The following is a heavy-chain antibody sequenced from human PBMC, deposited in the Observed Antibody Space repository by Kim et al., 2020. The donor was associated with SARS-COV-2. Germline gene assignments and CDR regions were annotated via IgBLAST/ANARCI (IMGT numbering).Heavy chain of an antibody. V-gene: IGHV3-15*01. CDR3: TTEPAYGSGSPFDY. J-gene: IGHJ4*02. Sequence: GGSLRLSCAASGFTFSNAWMSWVRQAPGKGLEWVGRIKSKTDGGTTDYAAPVKGRFTISRDDSKNTLYLQMNSLKTEDTAVYYCTTEPAYGSGSPFDYWGQGTLLALSS. CDR1: GFTFSNAW. CDR2: IKSKTDGGTT. D-gene: IGHD3-10*01.